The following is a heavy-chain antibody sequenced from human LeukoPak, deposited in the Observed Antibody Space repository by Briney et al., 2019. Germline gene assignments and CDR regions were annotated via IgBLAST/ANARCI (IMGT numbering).Heavy chain of an antibody. CDR1: GFSFSSYW. CDR2: IHSDGIGT. Sequence: GGSLRLSCAASGFSFSSYWMHWIRQAPGKGLVWVSRIHSDGIGTSYADSVRGRFIISRDNAKNTLYRQMNSLRAEDTAVYYCARDQGSFDYWGQGTLVTVSS. CDR3: ARDQGSFDY. V-gene: IGHV3-74*01. J-gene: IGHJ4*02.